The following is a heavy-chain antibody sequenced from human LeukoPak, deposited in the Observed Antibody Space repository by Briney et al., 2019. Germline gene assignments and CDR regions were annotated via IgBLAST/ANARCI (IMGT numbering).Heavy chain of an antibody. CDR2: IKEEGSEK. CDR3: VGLGWQVYFYF. J-gene: IGHJ4*02. D-gene: IGHD6-19*01. Sequence: PGGSLRLSCADSGFTFTSFWMSWVREAPGKGGEWVANIKEEGSEKYYGDSVKGGFTISTDNDKNSVYLQMSTLRAEYTAVYFCVGLGWQVYFYFWGQGTLVTVSS. V-gene: IGHV3-7*01. CDR1: GFTFTSFW.